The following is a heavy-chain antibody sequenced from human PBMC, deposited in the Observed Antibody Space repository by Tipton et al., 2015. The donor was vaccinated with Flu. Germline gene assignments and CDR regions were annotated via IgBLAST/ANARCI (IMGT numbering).Heavy chain of an antibody. D-gene: IGHD6-13*01. CDR1: GFTFSNYW. CDR2: IKQDAGVK. J-gene: IGHJ4*02. V-gene: IGHV3-7*01. Sequence: SLRLSCAASGFTFSNYWLSWVRQAPGKGLEWVANIKQDAGVKYYVDSVKGRFTISRDNAKNSLYLQMNSLRAEDTALYYCARIGYSSSCFDYWGQGMLVSVSS. CDR3: ARIGYSSSCFDY.